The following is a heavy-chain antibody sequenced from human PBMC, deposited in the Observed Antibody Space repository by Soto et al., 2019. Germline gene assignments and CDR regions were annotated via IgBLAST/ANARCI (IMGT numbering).Heavy chain of an antibody. CDR3: ANQQIVWFGELFPQLG. J-gene: IGHJ4*02. CDR1: GFTFSSYA. V-gene: IGHV3-23*01. CDR2: ISGSGGST. Sequence: GGSLRLSCAASGFTFSSYAMSWVRQAPGKGLEWVSAISGSGGSTYYADSVKDRFTISRDNSKNTLYLQMNSLRAEDTAVYYCANQQIVWFGELFPQLGWGQGTLVTVSS. D-gene: IGHD3-10*01.